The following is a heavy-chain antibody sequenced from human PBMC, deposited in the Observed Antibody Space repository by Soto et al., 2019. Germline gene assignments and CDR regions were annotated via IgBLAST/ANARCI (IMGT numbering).Heavy chain of an antibody. V-gene: IGHV1-18*04. D-gene: IGHD6-19*01. CDR2: ISAYTYNT. Sequence: QVQLVQSGPEVKKPGASVKVSCKASGYTFTTYGISWVRQAPGQGLEWMGWISAYTYNTNYAQKFQGRVTMTTDTSTSTASLERRSLRSDDTAVYYCARDRSSGWYDYWGQGTLVTVSS. CDR1: GYTFTTYG. J-gene: IGHJ4*02. CDR3: ARDRSSGWYDY.